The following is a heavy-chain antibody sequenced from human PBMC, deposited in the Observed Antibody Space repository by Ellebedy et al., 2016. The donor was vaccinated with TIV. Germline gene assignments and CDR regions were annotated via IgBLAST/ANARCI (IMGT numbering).Heavy chain of an antibody. CDR1: GGSMSPYY. CDR2: IYYGGNT. Sequence: SETLSLTCNVSGGSMSPYYWSWIRQPPGKGLELIGYIYYGGNTDFNPSLRSRVTISVDVSKNQFSLKLDSVTAADTAVYYCARHGIHLWFDPWGQGTLVIVSS. CDR3: ARHGIHLWFDP. J-gene: IGHJ5*02. V-gene: IGHV4-59*08. D-gene: IGHD3-3*02.